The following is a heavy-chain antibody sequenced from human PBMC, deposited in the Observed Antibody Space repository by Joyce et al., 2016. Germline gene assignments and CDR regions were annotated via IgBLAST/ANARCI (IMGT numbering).Heavy chain of an antibody. CDR1: GGSFSNYF. CDR2: IDDRGRT. CDR3: ARPVYCSVTTCSGPFQI. D-gene: IGHD2-15*01. J-gene: IGHJ4*01. Sequence: QVHLQQWGAGLLKPSETLSLTCAVYGGSFSNYFWSWIRQPPGKGLEWIGEIDDRGRTKYNPSHKSRFIISIDTSKNQFSLKLSCVAGADTAVYYCARPVYCSVTTCSGPFQIWGQGSLVAVSS. V-gene: IGHV4-34*02.